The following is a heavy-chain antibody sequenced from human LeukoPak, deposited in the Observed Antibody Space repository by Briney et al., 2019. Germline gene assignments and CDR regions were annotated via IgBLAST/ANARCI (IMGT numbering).Heavy chain of an antibody. CDR1: GFTLYDYY. V-gene: IGHV3-11*04. Sequence: GGSLRLSCAASGFTLYDYYMNWIRQAPGKGLEWVAHISSSARTIYYADSAKGRFTISRDNAKKLLYLQMNSLRAEDTAVYYCARGGWETYFDYWGQGSLVTVSS. D-gene: IGHD1-26*01. J-gene: IGHJ4*02. CDR3: ARGGWETYFDY. CDR2: ISSSARTI.